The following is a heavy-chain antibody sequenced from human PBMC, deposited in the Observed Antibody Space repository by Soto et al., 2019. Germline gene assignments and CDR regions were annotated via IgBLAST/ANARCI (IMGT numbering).Heavy chain of an antibody. CDR1: GYAFTTYG. CDR3: ARGRYGDY. Sequence: QVHLVQSGAEVKKPGASVKVSCQGSGYAFTTYGITWVRQAPGQGLEWMGWISAHNGNTNCAQKLQGRVTVTRDTSTSTAYMELRSLRYDDTAVYYCARGRYGDYWGQGALVTVSS. CDR2: ISAHNGNT. J-gene: IGHJ4*02. V-gene: IGHV1-18*01. D-gene: IGHD1-1*01.